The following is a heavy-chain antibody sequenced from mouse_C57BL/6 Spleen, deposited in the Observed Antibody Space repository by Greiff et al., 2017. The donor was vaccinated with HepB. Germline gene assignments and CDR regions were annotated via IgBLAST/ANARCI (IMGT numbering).Heavy chain of an antibody. CDR1: GYTFTSYW. V-gene: IGHV1-61*01. D-gene: IGHD1-1*01. Sequence: QVQLQQPGAELVRPGSSVKLSCKASGYTFTSYWMDWVKQRPGQGLEWIGNIYPSDSETHYNQKFKDKATLTVDKSSSTAYMQLSSLTSEDSAVYYCASPHYYGSSLDYWGQGTTLTVSS. CDR3: ASPHYYGSSLDY. J-gene: IGHJ2*01. CDR2: IYPSDSET.